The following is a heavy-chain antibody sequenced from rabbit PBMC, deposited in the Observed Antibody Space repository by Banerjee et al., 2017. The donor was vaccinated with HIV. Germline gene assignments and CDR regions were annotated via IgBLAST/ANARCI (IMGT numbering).Heavy chain of an antibody. CDR3: ARGVYIGGTIPTYFNL. V-gene: IGHV1S40*01. CDR2: IYAGSSGGP. J-gene: IGHJ4*01. CDR1: GFSFSNYW. Sequence: QSLEESGGDLVKPEGSLTLTCTASGFSFSNYWMCWVRQAPGKGLEWIACIYAGSSGGPYYATWAKSRFTISKTSSTTVTLQMTSLTAADTATYFCARGVYIGGTIPTYFNLWGQGTLVTVS. D-gene: IGHD1-1*01.